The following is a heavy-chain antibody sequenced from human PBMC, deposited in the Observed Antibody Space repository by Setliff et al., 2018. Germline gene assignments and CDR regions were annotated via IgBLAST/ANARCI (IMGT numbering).Heavy chain of an antibody. V-gene: IGHV5-51*01. Sequence: GESLKISCKGSGYSFTNYWIGWVRQMPGKGLEWMGIIYPGDSNTRYSPSFQGQVTISVDKSISTAYLQWSSLKASDTAVYYCATQPLQWELLGFDYWGQGTLVTVSS. CDR3: ATQPLQWELLGFDY. D-gene: IGHD1-26*01. J-gene: IGHJ4*02. CDR1: GYSFTNYW. CDR2: IYPGDSNT.